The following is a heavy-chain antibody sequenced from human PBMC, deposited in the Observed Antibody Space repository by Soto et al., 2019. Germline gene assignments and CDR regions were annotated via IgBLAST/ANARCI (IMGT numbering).Heavy chain of an antibody. D-gene: IGHD3-22*01. CDR2: INHSGST. Sequence: PSETLSLTCAVYGGSFSGYYWSWIRQPPGKGLEWIGEINHSGSTNYNPSLKSRVTISVDTSKNQFSLKLSSVTAADTAVYYCARQITMIVVVITHDAFDIWGQGTMVTVSS. CDR3: ARQITMIVVVITHDAFDI. J-gene: IGHJ3*02. CDR1: GGSFSGYY. V-gene: IGHV4-34*01.